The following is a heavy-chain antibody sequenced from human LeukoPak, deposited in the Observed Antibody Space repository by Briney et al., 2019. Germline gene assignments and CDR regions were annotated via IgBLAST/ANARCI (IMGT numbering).Heavy chain of an antibody. V-gene: IGHV4-34*01. CDR3: ARGPIAAAELDY. Sequence: SETLSLTCAVYGGSFSGYYWSWLRRPPGKGLEWIGEINHSGSTNYNPSLKSRVTISVDTSKNQFSLKLSSVTAADTAVYYCARGPIAAAELDYWGQGTLVTVSS. J-gene: IGHJ4*02. D-gene: IGHD6-13*01. CDR1: GGSFSGYY. CDR2: INHSGST.